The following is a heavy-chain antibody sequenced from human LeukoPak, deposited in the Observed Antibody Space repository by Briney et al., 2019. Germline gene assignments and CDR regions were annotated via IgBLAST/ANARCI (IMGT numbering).Heavy chain of an antibody. D-gene: IGHD6-13*01. J-gene: IGHJ4*02. CDR2: MNPNSGDT. Sequence: ASVKVSCKASGYTFTDYFMHWVRQAPGQGLEWMGWMNPNSGDTNYAPKFQGRVTMTRDTSISTAYMELSGLRSDDTAMYFCARRAAGGPYFDYWGQGTLVTVSS. CDR3: ARRAAGGPYFDY. CDR1: GYTFTDYF. V-gene: IGHV1-2*02.